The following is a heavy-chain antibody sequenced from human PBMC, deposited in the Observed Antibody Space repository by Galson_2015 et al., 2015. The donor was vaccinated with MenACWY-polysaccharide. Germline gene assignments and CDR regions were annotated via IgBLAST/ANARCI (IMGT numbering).Heavy chain of an antibody. D-gene: IGHD3-3*01. V-gene: IGHV3-74*01. CDR1: GFTFSSYW. Sequence: SLRLSCAVSGFTFSSYWMHWVRQVPGKGLVWVSRINSAASRADYADSVKGRFTISRDNSKSTLYLQLNSLRAEDTAVYYCAKDQGGRYYDFWSGSKGVLVDWGQGTLVTVSS. CDR3: AKDQGGRYYDFWSGSKGVLVD. CDR2: INSAASRA. J-gene: IGHJ4*02.